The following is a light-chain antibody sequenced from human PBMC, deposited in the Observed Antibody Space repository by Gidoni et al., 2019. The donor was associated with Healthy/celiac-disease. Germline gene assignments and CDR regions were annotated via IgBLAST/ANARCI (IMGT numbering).Light chain of an antibody. CDR3: QQYGSSLMCS. V-gene: IGKV3-20*01. J-gene: IGKJ2*04. Sequence: EIVLTQSPGTLSLSPGERATLSCRASQSVSSSYLAWYQQTPGQAPRLLIYGASSRATGIPDRFSGSGSGTDFTLTISRLEPEDFAVYYCQQYGSSLMCSFGQGTKLEIK. CDR2: GAS. CDR1: QSVSSSY.